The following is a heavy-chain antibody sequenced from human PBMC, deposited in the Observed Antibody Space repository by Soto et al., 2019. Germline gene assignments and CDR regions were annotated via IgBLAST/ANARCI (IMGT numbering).Heavy chain of an antibody. CDR3: ASLAAAGSENDAFDI. J-gene: IGHJ3*02. CDR1: GFTFSDYY. CDR2: ISSSGSTI. Sequence: GGSLRLSCAASGFTFSDYYMSWIRQAPGKGLEWVSYISSSGSTIYYADSVKGRFTISRDNAKNSLYLQMNSLRAEDTAVYYCASLAAAGSENDAFDIWGQGTMVTASS. D-gene: IGHD6-13*01. V-gene: IGHV3-11*01.